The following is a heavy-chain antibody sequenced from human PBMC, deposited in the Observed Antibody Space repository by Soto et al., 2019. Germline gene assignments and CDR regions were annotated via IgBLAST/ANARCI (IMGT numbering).Heavy chain of an antibody. Sequence: PSETLSLTCSVSGGSISSSSYFWGWIRQPPGQGLEWIGEINHSGSTNYNPSLKSRVTISVDTSKNQFSLKLSSVTAADTAVYYCARGLRITMIYWFDPWGQGTLVTVSS. V-gene: IGHV4-39*07. CDR2: INHSGST. J-gene: IGHJ5*02. CDR3: ARGLRITMIYWFDP. D-gene: IGHD3-22*01. CDR1: GGSISSSSYF.